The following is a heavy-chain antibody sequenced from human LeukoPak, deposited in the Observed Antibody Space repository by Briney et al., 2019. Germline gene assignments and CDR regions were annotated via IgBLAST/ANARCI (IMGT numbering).Heavy chain of an antibody. CDR2: INHSGST. J-gene: IGHJ5*02. CDR1: GGSFSGYY. CDR3: ARRGLGYCSSTSCYAPNWFDP. V-gene: IGHV4-34*01. D-gene: IGHD2-2*03. Sequence: SETLSLTCAVYGGSFSGYYWSWIRQPPGKGLEWIGEINHSGSTNYNPSLKSRVTISVDTSKNQFSLKLSSVTAADTAVYYCARRGLGYCSSTSCYAPNWFDPWGQGTLVTVSS.